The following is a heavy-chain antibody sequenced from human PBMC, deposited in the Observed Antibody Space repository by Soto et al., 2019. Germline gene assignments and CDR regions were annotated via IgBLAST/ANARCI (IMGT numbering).Heavy chain of an antibody. V-gene: IGHV3-30*18. J-gene: IGHJ6*03. Sequence: QVQLVESGGGVVQPGRSLRLSCAASGFTFSSYGMHWVRQAQGKGLEWVAVISYDGSNKYYADSVKGRFTISRDNSKNTLYLQMNSLRAEDTAVYYCAKDHLSLRFLEWDYYYYMDVWGKGTTVTVSS. CDR3: AKDHLSLRFLEWDYYYYMDV. CDR2: ISYDGSNK. D-gene: IGHD3-3*01. CDR1: GFTFSSYG.